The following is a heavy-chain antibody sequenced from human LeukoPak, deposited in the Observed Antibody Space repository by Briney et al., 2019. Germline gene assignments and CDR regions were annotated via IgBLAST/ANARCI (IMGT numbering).Heavy chain of an antibody. Sequence: ASVKVSCKVSGYTLTELSMHWVRQAPGKGLEWMGGFDPEDGETIYAQKFQGRVTMTEDTSTDTAYLELSSLSSEDTAVYYCATPSPGGSGSYLFDYWGQGPLVTVSS. CDR3: ATPSPGGSGSYLFDY. D-gene: IGHD1-26*01. CDR1: GYTLTELS. J-gene: IGHJ4*02. CDR2: FDPEDGET. V-gene: IGHV1-24*01.